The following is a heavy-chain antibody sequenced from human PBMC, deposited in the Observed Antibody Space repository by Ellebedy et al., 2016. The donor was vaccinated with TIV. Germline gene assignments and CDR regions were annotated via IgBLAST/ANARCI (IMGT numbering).Heavy chain of an antibody. Sequence: GGSLRLSXAASGFTFSRYAMSWVRQAPGKGLEWVSTVSNSGSNTHYADSVKGRFTISRDNSKNTLHLQMNSLRAEDTALYYCATQMGILTGYLDDYWGQGTLVTVSS. D-gene: IGHD3-9*01. J-gene: IGHJ4*02. CDR3: ATQMGILTGYLDDY. V-gene: IGHV3-23*01. CDR1: GFTFSRYA. CDR2: VSNSGSNT.